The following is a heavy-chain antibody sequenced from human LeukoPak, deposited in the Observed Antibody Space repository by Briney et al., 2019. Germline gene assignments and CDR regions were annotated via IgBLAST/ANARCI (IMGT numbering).Heavy chain of an antibody. CDR2: MNPNSGNT. V-gene: IGHV1-8*03. CDR1: GYTFTSYD. CDR3: ARGARKIAARPYYYMDV. J-gene: IGHJ6*03. D-gene: IGHD6-6*01. Sequence: ASVKVSCKASGYTFTSYDINWVRQATGQGLEWMGWMNPNSGNTGYAQKFQGRVTITRNTSISTAYMELSSLRSEDTAVYYCARGARKIAARPYYYMDVWGKGTTVTVSS.